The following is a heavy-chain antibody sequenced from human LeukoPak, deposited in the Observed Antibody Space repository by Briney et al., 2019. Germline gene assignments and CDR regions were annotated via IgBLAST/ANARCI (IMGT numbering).Heavy chain of an antibody. CDR3: ARDRHLTYYYDSSGYSDAFDI. CDR1: GGSISSGDYY. J-gene: IGHJ3*02. V-gene: IGHV4-30-4*08. D-gene: IGHD3-22*01. Sequence: TLSLTCTVSGGSISSGDYYWSWIRQPPGKGLEWIGYIYYSGSTYYNPSLKSRVTISVDTSKNQFSLKLSSVTAADTAVYYCARDRHLTYYYDSSGYSDAFDIWGQGTMVTVSS. CDR2: IYYSGST.